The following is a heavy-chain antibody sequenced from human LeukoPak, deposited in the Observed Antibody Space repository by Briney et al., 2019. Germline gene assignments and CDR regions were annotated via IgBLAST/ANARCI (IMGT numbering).Heavy chain of an antibody. Sequence: GGSLRRSCAASGFTFSNYWMGWVRQAPGKGLEGVANIKKDGSEKYYVDSVKGRFTISRDNAKNSLYLQMNSLRAEDTAVYYCARGGFMSYLAFDYWGQGTLVTVSS. J-gene: IGHJ4*02. CDR2: IKKDGSEK. V-gene: IGHV3-7*01. CDR1: GFTFSNYW. D-gene: IGHD2-8*01. CDR3: ARGGFMSYLAFDY.